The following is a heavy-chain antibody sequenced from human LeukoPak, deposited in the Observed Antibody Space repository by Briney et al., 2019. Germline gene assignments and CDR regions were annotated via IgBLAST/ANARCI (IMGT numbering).Heavy chain of an antibody. Sequence: PSETLSLTCTVSGGSLSSYYWSWIRQPPGKGLEWIGYIYYSGSGSTNYNPSLKSRVTISVDTSKNQFSLKLSSVTAADTAVYYCARLEPAAAGYVDYWGQGTLVTVSS. CDR1: GGSLSSYY. J-gene: IGHJ4*02. CDR2: IYYSGSGST. V-gene: IGHV4-59*08. D-gene: IGHD6-13*01. CDR3: ARLEPAAAGYVDY.